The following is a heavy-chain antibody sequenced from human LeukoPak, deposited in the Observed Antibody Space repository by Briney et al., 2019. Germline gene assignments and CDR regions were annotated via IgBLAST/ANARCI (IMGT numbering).Heavy chain of an antibody. D-gene: IGHD3-16*02. CDR3: ARRHDYVWGSYRYTFDY. Sequence: PSETLSLTCAVYGGSFSGYYWSWIRQPPGKGLEWIGEINHSGSTNYNPSLESRVTISIDTSKNQFSLNVSSVTAADTAVYYCARRHDYVWGSYRYTFDYWGQGTLVTVSS. J-gene: IGHJ4*02. V-gene: IGHV4-34*01. CDR2: INHSGST. CDR1: GGSFSGYY.